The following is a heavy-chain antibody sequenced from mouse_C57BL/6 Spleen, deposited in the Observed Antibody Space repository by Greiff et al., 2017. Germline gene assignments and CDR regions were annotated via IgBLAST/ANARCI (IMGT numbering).Heavy chain of an antibody. CDR2: IDPSAGYT. Sequence: QVQLQQPGAELVKPGASVKLSCKASGYTFTSYWMQWVKQRPGQGLEWIGEIDPSAGYTNYNQKFKGKATLTVDTSSSTAYMQLSSLTSEDSAVYYCARGGNFGNYAWFAYWGQGTLVTVSA. CDR3: ARGGNFGNYAWFAY. CDR1: GYTFTSYW. J-gene: IGHJ3*01. D-gene: IGHD2-1*01. V-gene: IGHV1-50*01.